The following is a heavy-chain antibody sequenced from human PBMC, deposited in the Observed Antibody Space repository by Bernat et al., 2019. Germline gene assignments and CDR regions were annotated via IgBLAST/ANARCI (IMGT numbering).Heavy chain of an antibody. J-gene: IGHJ4*02. CDR3: AKSHSGYEKGGLDY. CDR1: GFTFSSYA. Sequence: EVQLLESGGGLVQPGGSLRLSCAASGFTFSSYAMSWVRQAPGKGLEWVSAISGSGGSTYYAESVTGRFTISRDNSKNTLYLQMNSLRAEDTAVYYCAKSHSGYEKGGLDYWGQGTLVTVSS. V-gene: IGHV3-23*01. CDR2: ISGSGGST. D-gene: IGHD5-12*01.